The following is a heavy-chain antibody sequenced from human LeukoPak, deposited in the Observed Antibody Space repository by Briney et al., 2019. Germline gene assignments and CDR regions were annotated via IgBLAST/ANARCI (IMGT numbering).Heavy chain of an antibody. CDR3: TTGGWYGGDF. D-gene: IGHD6-19*01. CDR1: GFIFSNAW. CDR2: LKSKIDGGTI. V-gene: IGHV3-15*01. J-gene: IGHJ4*02. Sequence: GGSPRLSCAASGFIFSNAWMSWVRQTPGKGLEWVGRLKSKIDGGTIDYAAPVRGRFTISRDDSKNTLYLQINSLETEDTGVYYCTTGGWYGGDFWGQGTLVTVSS.